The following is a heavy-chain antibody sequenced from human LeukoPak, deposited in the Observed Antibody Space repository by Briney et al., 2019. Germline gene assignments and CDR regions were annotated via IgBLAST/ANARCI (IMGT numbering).Heavy chain of an antibody. V-gene: IGHV4-39*07. CDR2: IYYSGST. CDR1: GGSISSNSYY. Sequence: SETLSLTCAVSGGSISSNSYYWGWIRQPPGKGLEWIGSIYYSGSTYYNPSLKSRVTISVDTSKNQFSLKLSSVTAADTAVYYCAREGSYYYDTSGYYSDYWGQGTLVTVSS. J-gene: IGHJ4*02. D-gene: IGHD3-22*01. CDR3: AREGSYYYDTSGYYSDY.